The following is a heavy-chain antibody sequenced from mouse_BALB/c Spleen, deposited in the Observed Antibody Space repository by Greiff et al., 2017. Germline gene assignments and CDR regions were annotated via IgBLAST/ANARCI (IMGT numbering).Heavy chain of an antibody. Sequence: EVQVVESGGGLVQPGGSRKLSCAASGFTFSSFGMHWVRQAPEKGLEWVAYISSGSSTIYYADTVKGRFTISRDNPKNTLFLQMTSLRSEDTAMYYCARWGNSDYWGQGTSVTVSS. CDR1: GFTFSSFG. CDR3: ARWGNSDY. J-gene: IGHJ4*01. CDR2: ISSGSSTI. D-gene: IGHD2-1*01. V-gene: IGHV5-17*02.